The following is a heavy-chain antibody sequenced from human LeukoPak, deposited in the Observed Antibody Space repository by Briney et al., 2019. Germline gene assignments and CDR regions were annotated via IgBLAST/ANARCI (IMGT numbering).Heavy chain of an antibody. D-gene: IGHD2-8*01. J-gene: IGHJ4*02. CDR2: ISAYNGNT. Sequence: ASVKVSCKASGYTFTSYGISWVRQAPGQGLEWMGWISAYNGNTNYAQKLQGRVTMTTDTSTSTAYMELRSLRSDDTAVYYCARPAYCTDGICYTYDYWGQGTLVTVSS. CDR3: ARPAYCTDGICYTYDY. CDR1: GYTFTSYG. V-gene: IGHV1-18*01.